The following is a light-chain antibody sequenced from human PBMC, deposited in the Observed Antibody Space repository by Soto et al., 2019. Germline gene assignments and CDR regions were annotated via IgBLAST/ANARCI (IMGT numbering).Light chain of an antibody. CDR2: WAS. CDR1: QSVLYSSNNRNY. J-gene: IGKJ2*01. Sequence: DIVMTQSPDSLAVSLGERVTIHCKSSQSVLYSSNNRNYFAWYQQKPGQPPKLLIYWASTRESGVPDRLSGSGSGTDFTLTISSLQAADVAVYYCQQYYSSPFTFGQGTKLEI. CDR3: QQYYSSPFT. V-gene: IGKV4-1*01.